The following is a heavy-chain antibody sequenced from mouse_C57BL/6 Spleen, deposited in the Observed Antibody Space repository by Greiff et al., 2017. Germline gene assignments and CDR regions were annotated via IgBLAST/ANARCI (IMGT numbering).Heavy chain of an antibody. Sequence: LQESGAELARPGASVKMSCKASGYTFTSYTMHWVKQRPGQGLEWIGYINPSSGYTEYNQKFKDKATLTADKSSSTAYMQLSSLTSEDSAVYYCARSYDAYPYYYAMDYWGQGTSVTVSS. CDR1: GYTFTSYT. J-gene: IGHJ4*01. D-gene: IGHD2-3*01. V-gene: IGHV1-4*01. CDR2: INPSSGYT. CDR3: ARSYDAYPYYYAMDY.